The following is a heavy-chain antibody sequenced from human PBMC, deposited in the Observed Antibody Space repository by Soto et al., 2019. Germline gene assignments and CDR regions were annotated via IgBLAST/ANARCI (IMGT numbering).Heavy chain of an antibody. D-gene: IGHD3-3*01. J-gene: IGHJ6*02. V-gene: IGHV3-23*01. CDR3: VKDWSGTTCPCMDV. CDR2: ISGGGDDT. Sequence: EVQLLESGGSLVQPGGSLRVSCAASGFMFDNYAMTWVRQAPGKGLEWVSTISGGGDDTYYADSVKGRFTVSRDNSKKILYLQMNSLRAEETAVYHCVKDWSGTTCPCMDVWGQGTTVTVSS. CDR1: GFMFDNYA.